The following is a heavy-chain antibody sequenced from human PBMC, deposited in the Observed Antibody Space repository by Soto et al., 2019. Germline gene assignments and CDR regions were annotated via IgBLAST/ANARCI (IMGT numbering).Heavy chain of an antibody. V-gene: IGHV1-69*13. J-gene: IGHJ6*02. Sequence: ASVKVSCKASGGTFSSYAISWVRQAPGQGLEWMGGIIPIFGTANYAQKFQGRVTTTADESTSTAYMDLSSLRSEDTAVYYCARKEMATITDYCFYGMDVCGQGTTVTVSS. CDR1: GGTFSSYA. CDR3: ARKEMATITDYCFYGMDV. D-gene: IGHD5-12*01. CDR2: IIPIFGTA.